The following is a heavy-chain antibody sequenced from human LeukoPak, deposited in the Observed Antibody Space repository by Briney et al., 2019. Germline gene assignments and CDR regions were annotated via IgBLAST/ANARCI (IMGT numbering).Heavy chain of an antibody. D-gene: IGHD3-3*01. CDR2: IYPGDSDT. CDR3: ASWATYYDFWSGPRGAFDI. Sequence: GETLKISCKGSGYSFTSYWIGWVRQMPGKGLEWMGIIYPGDSDTRYSPSFQGQVTISADKSISTAYLQWSSLKASDTAMYYCASWATYYDFWSGPRGAFDIWGQGTMVTVSS. CDR1: GYSFTSYW. J-gene: IGHJ3*02. V-gene: IGHV5-51*01.